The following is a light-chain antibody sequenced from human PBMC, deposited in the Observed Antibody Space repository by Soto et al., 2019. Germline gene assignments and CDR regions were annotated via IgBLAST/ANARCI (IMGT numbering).Light chain of an antibody. CDR2: GAV. CDR1: QSVGGD. J-gene: IGKJ2*01. CDR3: QQYYAWLRT. V-gene: IGKV3-15*01. Sequence: EIVMTQSPVTLSVSPGERATLSCRASQSVGGDLAWYQQIPGQAPRLLIYGAVTRGTGVAARFSGGGSGTELTSTADSLQSEDLTSYYCQQYYAWLRTFGQGNQLAI.